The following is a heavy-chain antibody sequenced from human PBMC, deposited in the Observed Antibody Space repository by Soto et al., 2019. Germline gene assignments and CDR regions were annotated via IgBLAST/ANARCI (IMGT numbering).Heavy chain of an antibody. CDR3: ASPGRDWGAVHY. V-gene: IGHV4-59*08. J-gene: IGHJ4*02. CDR2: IYYSGST. Sequence: QVQLQESGPGLVKPSETLSLTCTVSNDSISTYYWTWIRQPPGKGLEWIGFIYYSGSTNYNPSLQSRVTISVDTSKNQFSLKMNSVTAADTAVYYCASPGRDWGAVHYWGQGTLVTVSS. CDR1: NDSISTYY. D-gene: IGHD7-27*01.